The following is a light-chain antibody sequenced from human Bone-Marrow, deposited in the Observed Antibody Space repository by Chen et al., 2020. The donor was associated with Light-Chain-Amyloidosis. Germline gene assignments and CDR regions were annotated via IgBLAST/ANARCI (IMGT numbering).Light chain of an antibody. Sequence: SYVLTQPSSVSVAPGQTATIACGGNNIGSTSVHWYQQTPGQAPLLVVYDDSDRPSGIPERLSGANSGNTANLTISGVEAGDEADYYCQVWDRSSDRPVFGGGTQLTVL. J-gene: IGLJ3*02. V-gene: IGLV3-21*02. CDR3: QVWDRSSDRPV. CDR1: NIGSTS. CDR2: DDS.